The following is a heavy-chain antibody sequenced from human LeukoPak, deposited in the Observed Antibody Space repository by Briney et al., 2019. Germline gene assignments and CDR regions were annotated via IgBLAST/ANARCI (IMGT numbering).Heavy chain of an antibody. V-gene: IGHV3-15*01. Sequence: GGSLRLSCAASGFTFSNAWMSWVRQAPGKGLEWVGRIKRKGDDGTIDYAAPVKGRLTISRDDSKNTLYLQMNSLKSEDTAVYYCTAGTGRSDFDYWGQETLVTVSS. J-gene: IGHJ4*02. CDR1: GFTFSNAW. CDR3: TAGTGRSDFDY. CDR2: IKRKGDDGTI. D-gene: IGHD3/OR15-3a*01.